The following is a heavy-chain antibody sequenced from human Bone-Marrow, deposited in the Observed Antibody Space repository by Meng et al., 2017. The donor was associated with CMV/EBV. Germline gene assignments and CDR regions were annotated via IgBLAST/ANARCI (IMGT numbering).Heavy chain of an antibody. CDR1: GFSFSNSW. D-gene: IGHD3-3*01. V-gene: IGHV3-15*01. J-gene: IGHJ6*02. CDR2: IKSKTDGGTT. Sequence: GESLKISCAASGFSFSNSWMSWVRQAPGKGLEWVGRIKSKTDGGTTDYAAHVKGRFTISRDDSKNTLYLKMNSLKTEDKAVYYCTTTHPSNYGCWSGYYGNYYYYGMDVWGQGTTVTVSS. CDR3: TTTHPSNYGCWSGYYGNYYYYGMDV.